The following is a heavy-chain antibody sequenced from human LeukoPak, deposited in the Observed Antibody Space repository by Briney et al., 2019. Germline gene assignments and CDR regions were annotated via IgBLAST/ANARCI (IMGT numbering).Heavy chain of an antibody. D-gene: IGHD3-10*01. CDR3: ARVRSEYPGSGYNMDV. CDR1: GGSITNYF. J-gene: IGHJ6*03. Sequence: SETLSLTCTVSGGSITNYFWNWIRQPPGKGLEWIGRIYSSGGTDYSPSLKSRVTVSLDRSKNQFSLRLSSVTAADTAVYYCARVRSEYPGSGYNMDVWGKGTTVSVS. V-gene: IGHV4-4*07. CDR2: IYSSGGT.